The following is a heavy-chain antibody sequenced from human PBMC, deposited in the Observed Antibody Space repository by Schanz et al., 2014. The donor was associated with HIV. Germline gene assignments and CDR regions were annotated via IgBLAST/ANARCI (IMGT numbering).Heavy chain of an antibody. CDR1: RFTFSSYA. Sequence: EVQLLESGGGLVQPGGSLRLSCAASRFTFSSYAMSWVRQAPGKGLEWVSLISGSGGHTYYADSVKGRFTISRDNSKSTLYLQMNSLRAEDTAVYYCATLPTYYGMDVWGQGTTVTVSS. J-gene: IGHJ6*02. CDR3: ATLPTYYGMDV. CDR2: ISGSGGHT. V-gene: IGHV3-23*01. D-gene: IGHD2-21*02.